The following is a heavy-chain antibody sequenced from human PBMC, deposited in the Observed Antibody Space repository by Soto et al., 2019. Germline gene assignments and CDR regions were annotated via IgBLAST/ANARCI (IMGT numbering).Heavy chain of an antibody. V-gene: IGHV3-74*01. J-gene: IGHJ4*02. D-gene: IGHD2-21*01. CDR3: ARVEYCGGDCFSAVG. CDR1: GFTFSSYW. CDR2: ISSDGSST. Sequence: RGSLRLSCAASGFTFSSYWMHWVRQAPGKGLVWVSRISSDGSSTSYADSVKGRFTISRDNAKNTLYLQMNSLRAEDTAVYYCARVEYCGGDCFSAVGWGQVNLVTVSA.